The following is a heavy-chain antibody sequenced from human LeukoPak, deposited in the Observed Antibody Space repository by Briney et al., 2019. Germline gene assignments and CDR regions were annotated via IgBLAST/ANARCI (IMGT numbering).Heavy chain of an antibody. J-gene: IGHJ5*02. CDR2: IYYSGST. CDR3: AREGAEGSGSYYGDES. CDR1: GGSISSSSYY. D-gene: IGHD3-10*01. Sequence: PSETLSLTCTVSGGSISSSSYYWGWIRQPPGKGLEWIGSIYYSGSTYYNPSLKSRVTISVDTSKNQFSLKLSSVTAADTAVYYCAREGAEGSGSYYGDESWGQGTLVTVSS. V-gene: IGHV4-39*07.